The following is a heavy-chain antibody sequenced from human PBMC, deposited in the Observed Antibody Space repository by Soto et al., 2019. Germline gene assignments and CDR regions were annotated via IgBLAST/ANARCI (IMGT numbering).Heavy chain of an antibody. J-gene: IGHJ4*02. D-gene: IGHD5-18*01. Sequence: SLRLSCVVSGFLVGATSIFWVRQATGKGLEWVSLMHRGGTTDNADSVEGRFTTSRDKSKNTLYLHMNGLRVEDTAVYYCARVNTTLVDHFDCWGQGTLVTVSS. CDR2: MHRGGTT. CDR3: ARVNTTLVDHFDC. V-gene: IGHV3-53*01. CDR1: GFLVGATS.